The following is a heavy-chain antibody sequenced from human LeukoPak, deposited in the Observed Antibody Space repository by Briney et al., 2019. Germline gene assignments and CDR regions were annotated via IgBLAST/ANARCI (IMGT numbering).Heavy chain of an antibody. Sequence: PSETLSLTCNVSGVSVANGNYYWGWIRQPAGKGLEWIGRIYKSGNTYSSPSLKSRVTMSIHPPSNQFSLTLRSVTAADTAIYYCARETIAVALSADYWGQGALVTVSS. D-gene: IGHD6-19*01. CDR1: GVSVANGNYY. V-gene: IGHV4-61*10. CDR3: ARETIAVALSADY. J-gene: IGHJ4*02. CDR2: IYKSGNT.